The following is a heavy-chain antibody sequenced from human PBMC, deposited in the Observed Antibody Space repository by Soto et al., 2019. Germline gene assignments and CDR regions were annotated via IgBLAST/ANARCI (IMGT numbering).Heavy chain of an antibody. CDR3: ARGRTVRNYADDSSDYFYFFDY. CDR1: GDSISTFY. V-gene: IGHV4-59*01. Sequence: SEPLSLTCTVSGDSISTFYWGWMRQSPGKELEWIGYVYYTGSTNYNPSLKSRVTISVDRSKNQFSLKLTSANAADTAVYYCARGRTVRNYADDSSDYFYFFDYWGQGTQVTVSS. CDR2: VYYTGST. D-gene: IGHD3-22*01. J-gene: IGHJ4*02.